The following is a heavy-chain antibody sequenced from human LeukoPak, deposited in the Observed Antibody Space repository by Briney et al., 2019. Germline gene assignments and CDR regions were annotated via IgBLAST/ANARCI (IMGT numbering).Heavy chain of an antibody. Sequence: TGGSLRLSCAASGFTLSSNYMRWVGQAPGKGLEGVSVIYSGGSTYYADSVKGRFTISRDNSKNTQYLQMNSLRAEDTAVYYCARERDGYYYYYMDVWGKGTAVTVSS. J-gene: IGHJ6*03. D-gene: IGHD5-24*01. CDR2: IYSGGST. CDR3: ARERDGYYYYYMDV. V-gene: IGHV3-66*02. CDR1: GFTLSSNY.